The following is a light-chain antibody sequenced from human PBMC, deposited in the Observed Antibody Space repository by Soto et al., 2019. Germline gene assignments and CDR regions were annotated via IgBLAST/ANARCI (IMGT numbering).Light chain of an antibody. CDR1: QGIRND. CDR3: LQDFNYPWT. J-gene: IGKJ1*01. V-gene: IGKV1-6*01. Sequence: AIQMTQSPSSLSASVGDRVTMTCRSGQGIRNDLAWFQQRPGKAPKLLIYAASGLQSGVPSRFSGSGSGTDFTLTISSLQPEDFATYYCLQDFNYPWTFGQGTKVDIK. CDR2: AAS.